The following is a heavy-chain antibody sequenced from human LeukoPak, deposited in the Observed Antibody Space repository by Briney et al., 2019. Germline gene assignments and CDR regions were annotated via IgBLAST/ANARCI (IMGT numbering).Heavy chain of an antibody. CDR3: ARGGDYYYDSSGVDY. D-gene: IGHD3-22*01. CDR2: INAGNGNT. Sequence: ASVKVSCKASGYTFTSYAMHWVRQAPGQRLEWMGWINAGNGNTKYSQKFQGRVTITRDTSASTAYTELSSLRSEDTAVYYCARGGDYYYDSSGVDYWGQGTLVTVSS. V-gene: IGHV1-3*01. J-gene: IGHJ4*02. CDR1: GYTFTSYA.